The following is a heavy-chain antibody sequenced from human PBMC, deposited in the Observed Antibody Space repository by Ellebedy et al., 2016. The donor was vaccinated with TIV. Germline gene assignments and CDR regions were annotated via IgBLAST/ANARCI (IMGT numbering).Heavy chain of an antibody. V-gene: IGHV1-18*04. CDR3: ASPGDFVTRRAEYYYYGMDV. Sequence: ASVKVSXXASGYTFTSYGISWVRQAPGQGLEWMGWISAYNGNTNYAQKLQGRVTMTTDTSTSTAYMELRSLRSDDTAVYYCASPGDFVTRRAEYYYYGMDVWGQGTTVTVSS. CDR1: GYTFTSYG. D-gene: IGHD2/OR15-2a*01. J-gene: IGHJ6*02. CDR2: ISAYNGNT.